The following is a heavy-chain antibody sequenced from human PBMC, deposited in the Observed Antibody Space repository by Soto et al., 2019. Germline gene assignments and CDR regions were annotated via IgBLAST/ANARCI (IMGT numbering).Heavy chain of an antibody. CDR3: ARDQNYYDSSGYYPVGFDY. CDR1: GYTFTRYG. D-gene: IGHD3-22*01. V-gene: IGHV1-18*04. Sequence: ASVKVSFKASGYTFTRYGISWVRQAPGQGLEWVGWISAYNGNTNYAQKLQGRVTMTTDTSTSTAYMELRSLRSDDTAVYYCARDQNYYDSSGYYPVGFDYWGQGTLVTVSS. J-gene: IGHJ4*02. CDR2: ISAYNGNT.